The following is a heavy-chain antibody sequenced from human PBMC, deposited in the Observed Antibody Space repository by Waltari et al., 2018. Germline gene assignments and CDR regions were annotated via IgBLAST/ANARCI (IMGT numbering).Heavy chain of an antibody. D-gene: IGHD5-12*01. V-gene: IGHV4-39*01. CDR1: GVSITSNRHY. CDR3: ATYIGASVGTAAFDV. Sequence: QLQLQESGPRLVRPSETLSLICRVSGVSITSNRHYWAWIRQSPGQGLESIGTVSYSGTTYISPSLKSRVSVSRDTSKNQVSLILGSVTAADMAVYYCATYIGASVGTAAFDVWGQGTMVTVSS. CDR2: VSYSGTT. J-gene: IGHJ3*01.